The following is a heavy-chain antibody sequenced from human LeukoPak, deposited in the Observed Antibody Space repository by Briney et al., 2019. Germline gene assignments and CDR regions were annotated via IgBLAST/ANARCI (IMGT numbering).Heavy chain of an antibody. CDR3: ARGRRDYSNHYFDY. J-gene: IGHJ4*02. CDR2: INHSGST. D-gene: IGHD4-4*01. Sequence: KASETLSLTCAVYGGSFSGYYWSWIRQPPGKGLEWIGEINHSGSTNYNLSLKSRVTISVDTSKNQFSLKLSSVTAADTAVYYCARGRRDYSNHYFDYWGQGTLVTVSS. CDR1: GGSFSGYY. V-gene: IGHV4-34*01.